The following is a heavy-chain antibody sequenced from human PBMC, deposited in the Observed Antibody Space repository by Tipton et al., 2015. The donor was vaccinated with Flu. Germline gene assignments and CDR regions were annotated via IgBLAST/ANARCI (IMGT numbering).Heavy chain of an antibody. D-gene: IGHD3-10*01. CDR1: GFTFSSYS. V-gene: IGHV3-21*01. Sequence: SLRLSCAASGFTFSSYSMNWVRQAPGKGLEWVSSISGSSSYIYYADSVKGRFTISRDNAKNSLYLQMNSLRAEDTAVYYCARDPKGRGGWFDPWGQGTLVTVSS. CDR3: ARDPKGRGGWFDP. CDR2: ISGSSSYI. J-gene: IGHJ5*02.